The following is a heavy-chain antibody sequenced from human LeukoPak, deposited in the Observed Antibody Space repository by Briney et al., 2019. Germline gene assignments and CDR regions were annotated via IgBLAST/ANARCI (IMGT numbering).Heavy chain of an antibody. V-gene: IGHV4-34*01. CDR1: GGSLSGYY. CDR2: INHSGST. J-gene: IGHJ4*02. Sequence: SETLSLTCAVYGGSLSGYYWSWIRQPPGKGLEWIGEINHSGSTNYNPSLKSRVTISVDTSKNQFSLKLSSVTAADTAVYYCARGWLQFDYWGQGTLVTVSS. CDR3: ARGWLQFDY. D-gene: IGHD5-24*01.